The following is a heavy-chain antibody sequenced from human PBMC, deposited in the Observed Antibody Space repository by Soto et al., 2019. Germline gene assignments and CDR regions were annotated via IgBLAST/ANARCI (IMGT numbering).Heavy chain of an antibody. CDR2: INPSGGST. CDR3: AISTHVGGMDV. Sequence: QVQLVQSGAEVKKPGASVKVSCKASGYTFTSYYMHWVRQAPGQGLEWMGIINPSGGSTSYAQKFQGRVTMTRDTSTSTVYMELCSLRSEDTAVYYCAISTHVGGMDVWGQGTTVTVSS. V-gene: IGHV1-46*01. CDR1: GYTFTSYY. J-gene: IGHJ6*02. D-gene: IGHD1-26*01.